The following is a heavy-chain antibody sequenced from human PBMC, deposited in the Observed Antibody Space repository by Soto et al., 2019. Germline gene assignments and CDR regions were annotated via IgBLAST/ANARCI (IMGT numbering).Heavy chain of an antibody. CDR2: IYHSGST. CDR1: GGSISSGGYS. Sequence: LSLTCAVSGGSISSGGYSWSWIRQPPGKGLEWIGYIYHSGSTYYNPSLKSRVTISVDRSKNQFSLKLSSVTAADTAVYYCARDGFVDGSDYWGQGTLVTVSS. D-gene: IGHD5-12*01. CDR3: ARDGFVDGSDY. V-gene: IGHV4-30-2*01. J-gene: IGHJ4*02.